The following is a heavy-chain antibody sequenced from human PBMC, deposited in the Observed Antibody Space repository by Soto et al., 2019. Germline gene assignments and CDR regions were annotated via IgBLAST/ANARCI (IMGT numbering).Heavy chain of an antibody. CDR1: GDSVSSNTAS. Sequence: SQTLSLTCAISGDSVSSNTASWNWVRQSPSRGLEWLGRTYSRSKWYNDYAVSVKSRIIINPDTSKNQFSLQLNSVTPEDTAVYYCAKGDNLGPKTGYAFDPWGQGILVTVSS. D-gene: IGHD5-12*01. V-gene: IGHV6-1*01. J-gene: IGHJ5*02. CDR2: TYSRSKWYN. CDR3: AKGDNLGPKTGYAFDP.